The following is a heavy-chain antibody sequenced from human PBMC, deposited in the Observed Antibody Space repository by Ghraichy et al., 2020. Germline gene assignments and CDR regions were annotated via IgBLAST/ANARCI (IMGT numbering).Heavy chain of an antibody. Sequence: GGSLRLSCAASGFTFSSYEMNWVHQAPGKGLEWVSYISNGAGTIYYADFVKGRFTISRDNAKNSLYLQMNSLRAEDTAVYYCARAWWSGGSPSDIWGQGTMVTVSS. J-gene: IGHJ3*02. CDR3: ARAWWSGGSPSDI. V-gene: IGHV3-48*03. D-gene: IGHD2-15*01. CDR2: ISNGAGTI. CDR1: GFTFSSYE.